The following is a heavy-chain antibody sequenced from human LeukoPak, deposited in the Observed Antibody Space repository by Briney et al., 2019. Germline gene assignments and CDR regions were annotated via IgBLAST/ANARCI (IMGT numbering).Heavy chain of an antibody. V-gene: IGHV3-23*01. J-gene: IGHJ6*02. CDR1: GFTFSSYG. D-gene: IGHD2-15*01. Sequence: GGSLRLSCAASGFTFSSYGMNWVRQAPGKGLEWVSGFSGSTGSTHYADSVKGRFTISRDNSRDTLSLQMNSLRGEDTAVYYCARDLAAASIKGTGYYYYYGMDVWGQGTTVTVSS. CDR3: ARDLAAASIKGTGYYYYYGMDV. CDR2: FSGSTGST.